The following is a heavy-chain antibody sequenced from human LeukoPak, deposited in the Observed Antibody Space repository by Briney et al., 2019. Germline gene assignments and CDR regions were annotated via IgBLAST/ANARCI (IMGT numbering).Heavy chain of an antibody. Sequence: EASVKVSRKASGGTFSNYAISWVRQAPGQGLEWMGGIIPIFGTTNYAQKFQDRVTITADESTSTAYMELSSLRSEDTAVYYCARGSWDSNYDHWGQGTLITVSS. CDR2: IIPIFGTT. CDR3: ARGSWDSNYDH. J-gene: IGHJ4*02. V-gene: IGHV1-69*13. CDR1: GGTFSNYA. D-gene: IGHD4-11*01.